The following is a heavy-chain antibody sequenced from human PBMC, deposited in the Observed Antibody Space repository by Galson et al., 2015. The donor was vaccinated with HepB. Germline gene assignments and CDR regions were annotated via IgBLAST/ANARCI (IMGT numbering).Heavy chain of an antibody. CDR2: VMPIVDLA. CDR1: GDSLISDP. V-gene: IGHV1-69*02. D-gene: IGHD6-19*01. Sequence: SVKVSCKASGDSLISDPFTWVRQAPGQGLEWMGRVMPIVDLANYAPKFRGRVTITADRFTSTSYMELRSLTSDDSAVYYCARGKGGSSGPTDFDFWGHGTLVTVSS. J-gene: IGHJ4*01. CDR3: ARGKGGSSGPTDFDF.